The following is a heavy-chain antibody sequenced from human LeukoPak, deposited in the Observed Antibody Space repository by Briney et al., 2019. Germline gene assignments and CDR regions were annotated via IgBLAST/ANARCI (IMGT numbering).Heavy chain of an antibody. J-gene: IGHJ4*02. D-gene: IGHD5-12*01. Sequence: GGSLRLSCAASGFIFSACAVHWIRQAPGKGLEWVGLIGSRADNHATLYGASMEGKFTISRDDSKNTAYLQMNSLKTEDTAVYYCASPEELWWLRYWGQGTLVTVSS. CDR1: GFIFSACA. CDR3: ASPEELWWLRY. CDR2: IGSRADNHAT. V-gene: IGHV3-73*01.